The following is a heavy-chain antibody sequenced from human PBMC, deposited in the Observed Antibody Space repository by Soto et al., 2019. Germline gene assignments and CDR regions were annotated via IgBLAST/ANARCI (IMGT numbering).Heavy chain of an antibody. Sequence: SGPTLVNPTQTLTLTCTFSGFSLSTSGMCLSWIRQPPGKALEWLARIDWEDDKYYNTSLKTRLTISKGTSENQVVLTMTNVDPVDTATYYCARIVSSGWYSFDYWGQGTLVTVSS. CDR1: GFSLSTSGMC. V-gene: IGHV2-70*11. CDR3: ARIVSSGWYSFDY. D-gene: IGHD6-19*01. CDR2: IDWEDDK. J-gene: IGHJ4*02.